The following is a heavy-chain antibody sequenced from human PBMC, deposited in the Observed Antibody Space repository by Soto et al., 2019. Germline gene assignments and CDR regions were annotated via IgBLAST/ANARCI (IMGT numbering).Heavy chain of an antibody. J-gene: IGHJ6*02. D-gene: IGHD6-19*01. CDR3: ARAAVAGTNHYYYYGMDV. V-gene: IGHV3-33*01. CDR2: IWYDGSNK. CDR1: GFTFSSYG. Sequence: QVQLVESGGGVVQPGRSLRLSCAASGFTFSSYGMHWVRQAPGKGLEWVAVIWYDGSNKYYADSVKGRFTISRDNSKNTMYLQMNSLRDEDTAVYYCARAAVAGTNHYYYYGMDVWGQGTTVTVSS.